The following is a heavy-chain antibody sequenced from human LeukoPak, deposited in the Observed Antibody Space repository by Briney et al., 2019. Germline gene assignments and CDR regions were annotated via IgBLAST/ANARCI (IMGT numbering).Heavy chain of an antibody. CDR1: GFTFSSYS. CDR2: ISSSSSYI. CDR3: AKATGILVVPAAPDY. J-gene: IGHJ4*02. V-gene: IGHV3-21*04. Sequence: GGSLRLSCAASGFTFSSYSMNWVRQAPGKGLEWVSSISSSSSYIYYADSVKGRFTISRDNSKNTLYLQMNSLRAEDTAVYYCAKATGILVVPAAPDYWGQGTLVTVSS. D-gene: IGHD2-2*01.